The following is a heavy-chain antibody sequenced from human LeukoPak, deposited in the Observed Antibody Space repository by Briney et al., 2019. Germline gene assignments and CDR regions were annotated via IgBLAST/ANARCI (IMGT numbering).Heavy chain of an antibody. CDR2: ISYDGSNK. D-gene: IGHD2-2*01. V-gene: IGHV3-30*03. CDR3: ARDPGGVVPEALDY. J-gene: IGHJ4*02. CDR1: GFTFSSYG. Sequence: GGSLRLSCAASGFTFSSYGMHWVRQAPGKGLEWVAVISYDGSNKYYADSVKGRFTISRDNAKNSLYLQMNSLRAEDTAVYYCARDPGGVVPEALDYWGQGTLVTVSS.